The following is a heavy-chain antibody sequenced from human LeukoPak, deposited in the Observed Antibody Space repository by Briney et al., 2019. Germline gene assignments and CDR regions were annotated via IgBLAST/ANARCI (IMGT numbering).Heavy chain of an antibody. D-gene: IGHD3/OR15-3a*01. Sequence: QPGGSLRLSCAASGFTFSNYEMNWVRQAPGKGLEWVSYISSSGGNIHYADSVKGRFTISRDNAKNSLYLQMNSLRAEDTAVYYCASGDRTGYSGDAFNMWGQGTMVTVSS. CDR3: ASGDRTGYSGDAFNM. V-gene: IGHV3-48*03. CDR1: GFTFSNYE. J-gene: IGHJ3*02. CDR2: ISSSGGNI.